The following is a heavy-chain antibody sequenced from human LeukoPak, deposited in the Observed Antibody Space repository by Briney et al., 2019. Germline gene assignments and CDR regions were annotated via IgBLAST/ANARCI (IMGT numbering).Heavy chain of an antibody. CDR1: GGSISSYY. Sequence: SETLSLTCTVSGGSISSYYWSWIRQPAGKGLEWIGRIYTSGSTNYNPSLKSRVTMSVDTSKNQFSLKLSSVTAADTAVYYCAREFGCSGGSCYPMEFWFDPWGQGTLVTVSS. V-gene: IGHV4-4*07. CDR3: AREFGCSGGSCYPMEFWFDP. D-gene: IGHD2-15*01. J-gene: IGHJ5*02. CDR2: IYTSGST.